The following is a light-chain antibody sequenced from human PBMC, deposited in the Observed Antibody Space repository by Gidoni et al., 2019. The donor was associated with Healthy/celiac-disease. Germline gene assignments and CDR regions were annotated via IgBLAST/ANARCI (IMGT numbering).Light chain of an antibody. J-gene: IGKJ2*04. CDR2: AAS. CDR3: QQSYSTPGS. V-gene: IGKV1-39*01. CDR1: QSISSY. Sequence: DIQMTAAPSSLAASVGDRVTITCRASQSISSYLSWYQQQPGKAPKLLIYAASSLPSGVPSMFSGSGSGTDFTLTISSLPPEYFATYYCQQSYSTPGSFGQGTKLEIK.